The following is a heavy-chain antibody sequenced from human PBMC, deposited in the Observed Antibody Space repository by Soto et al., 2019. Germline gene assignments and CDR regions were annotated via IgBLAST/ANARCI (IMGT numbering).Heavy chain of an antibody. J-gene: IGHJ4*02. V-gene: IGHV3-48*01. CDR1: GFTFSSYA. Sequence: GRSLRLSCAASGFTFSSYAMHWVRQAPGKGLEWVSYISSSSSTIYYADSVKGRFTISRDNAKNSLYLQMNSLRAEDTAVYYCARDVLGPHWGQGTLVTVSS. D-gene: IGHD6-6*01. CDR3: ARDVLGPH. CDR2: ISSSSSTI.